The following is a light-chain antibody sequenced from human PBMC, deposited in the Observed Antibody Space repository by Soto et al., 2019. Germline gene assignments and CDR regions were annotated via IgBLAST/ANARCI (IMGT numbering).Light chain of an antibody. V-gene: IGKV3-15*01. CDR3: QQDNNWPLT. Sequence: EILMTQSPDTLSASKGERATLSCRASQRVGRYLACYQQKPVQAPRLLIYGASARATAIPGRFSGSGSGTEFTLTIISLQSEDSVVYYCQQDNNWPLTFGGGTKV. CDR1: QRVGRY. CDR2: GAS. J-gene: IGKJ4*01.